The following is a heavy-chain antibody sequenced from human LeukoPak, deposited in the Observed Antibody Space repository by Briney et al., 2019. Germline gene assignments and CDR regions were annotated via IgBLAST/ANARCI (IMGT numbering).Heavy chain of an antibody. CDR1: GFTFTSSA. Sequence: SVKVSCKASGFTFTSSAMQWVRQARGQRLEWIGWIVVGSGNTNYAQKFQERATITRDTSISTAYMELSRLRSDDTAVYYCASPAARGNWFDPWGQGTLVTVSS. CDR3: ASPAARGNWFDP. V-gene: IGHV1-58*02. CDR2: IVVGSGNT. D-gene: IGHD2-2*01. J-gene: IGHJ5*02.